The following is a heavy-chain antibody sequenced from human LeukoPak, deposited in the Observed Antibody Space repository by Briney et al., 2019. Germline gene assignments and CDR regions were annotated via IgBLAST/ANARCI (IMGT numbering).Heavy chain of an antibody. V-gene: IGHV3-30*19. Sequence: QPGGSLRLSCAASGFTFSSYGMHWVRQAPGKGLEWVAVISYDGSNKYYADYVKGRFTISRDNSKNTLYLQTNSLRAEDTAVCYCARDIGSSGYYPHDYWGQGTLVTVSS. D-gene: IGHD3-22*01. CDR3: ARDIGSSGYYPHDY. CDR2: ISYDGSNK. J-gene: IGHJ4*02. CDR1: GFTFSSYG.